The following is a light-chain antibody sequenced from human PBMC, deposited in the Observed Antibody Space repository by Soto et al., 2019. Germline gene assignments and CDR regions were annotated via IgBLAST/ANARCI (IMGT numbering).Light chain of an antibody. V-gene: IGLV2-23*01. Sequence: QSALTQPASVSGSPGQSITLSCTGTSSDVGSYNLVSWYQQHPGKAPKLMIFEGSKRPSGVSNRFSGSKSGNTASLTISGLQAEDEADYYCCSYAGSSTFYVLGTGTKVTVL. CDR2: EGS. CDR3: CSYAGSSTFYV. CDR1: SSDVGSYNL. J-gene: IGLJ1*01.